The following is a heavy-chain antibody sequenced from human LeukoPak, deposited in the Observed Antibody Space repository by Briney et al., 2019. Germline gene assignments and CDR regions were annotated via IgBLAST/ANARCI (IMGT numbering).Heavy chain of an antibody. J-gene: IGHJ4*02. D-gene: IGHD6-19*01. CDR3: ARAPGYSSGWSPFSFDY. V-gene: IGHV3-23*01. CDR2: ISGSGGST. CDR1: GFTFYSYA. Sequence: GGSLRLSCAASGFTFYSYAMSWVRQAPGKGLEWVSAISGSGGSTYYADSVKGRFTISRDNSKNTLYLQMNSLRAEDTAVYYCARAPGYSSGWSPFSFDYWGQGTLVTVSS.